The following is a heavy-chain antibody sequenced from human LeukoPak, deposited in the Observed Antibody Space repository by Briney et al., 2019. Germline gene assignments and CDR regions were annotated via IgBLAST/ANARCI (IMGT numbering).Heavy chain of an antibody. Sequence: SETLSPTCSVSGGSISSNYWSWIRQPAGKGLEWIGRIYYSGSTNYNPSLKSRLTMSVDTSKNQFSLNLNSVTAADTAVYFCAKSKYYDSSGYYSFEFWGRGTLVTVSS. J-gene: IGHJ4*02. V-gene: IGHV4-4*07. D-gene: IGHD3-22*01. CDR1: GGSISSNY. CDR3: AKSKYYDSSGYYSFEF. CDR2: IYYSGST.